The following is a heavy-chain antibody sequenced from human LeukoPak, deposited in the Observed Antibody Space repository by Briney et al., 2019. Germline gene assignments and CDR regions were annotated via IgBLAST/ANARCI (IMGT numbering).Heavy chain of an antibody. CDR2: IWHDGSKK. Sequence: PGRSLRLSCAVSGFTFSRYGFHWVRQAPGKGLEWVAVIWHDGSKKYYVDSVEGRFTISRDDSKSTLYLEMNSLRAEDTAVYYCVRDPAVWGSYFDYWGQGTLVTVSS. CDR1: GFTFSRYG. CDR3: VRDPAVWGSYFDY. D-gene: IGHD3-16*01. J-gene: IGHJ4*02. V-gene: IGHV3-33*01.